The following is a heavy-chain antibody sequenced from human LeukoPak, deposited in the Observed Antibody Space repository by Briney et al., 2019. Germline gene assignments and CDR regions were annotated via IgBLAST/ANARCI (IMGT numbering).Heavy chain of an antibody. CDR1: GFTFSSYA. V-gene: IGHV3-30*04. J-gene: IGHJ4*02. CDR2: ISYDGSNK. Sequence: PGGSLRLSCAASGFTFSSYAMHWVRQAPGKGLEWVAVISYDGSNKYYADSVKGRFTISRGNSKNTLYLQMNSLRAEDTAVYYCARDSGHHYYFDYWGQGTLVTVSS. CDR3: ARDSGHHYYFDY.